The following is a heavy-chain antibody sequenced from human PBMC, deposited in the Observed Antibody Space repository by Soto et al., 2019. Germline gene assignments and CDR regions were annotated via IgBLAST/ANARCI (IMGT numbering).Heavy chain of an antibody. J-gene: IGHJ1*01. CDR2: INVANGNT. CDR3: ARVNTVVTHAHEYFQH. Sequence: GASVKVSCKASGYTFTSYAIHWVRQAPGQRLEWMGSINVANGNTKYSQKFQGRVTITADESTSTAYMELSSLRSEDTAVYYCARVNTVVTHAHEYFQHWGQGTLVTVSS. CDR1: GYTFTSYA. D-gene: IGHD2-15*01. V-gene: IGHV1-3*01.